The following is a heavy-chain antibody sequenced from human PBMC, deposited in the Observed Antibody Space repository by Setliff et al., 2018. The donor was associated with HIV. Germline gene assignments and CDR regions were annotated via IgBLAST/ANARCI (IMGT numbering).Heavy chain of an antibody. V-gene: IGHV4-59*11. D-gene: IGHD2-21*02. CDR1: GGSISSHY. CDR2: LFHTGDT. Sequence: SETLSLTCSVSGGSISSHYWSWIRQPPGKGLEWIGYLFHTGDTDYNPSLESRVTISVDRSKNQFSLQLTSVTAADTAVYYCARGGVTAVWDLTDWGQGILVTVS. J-gene: IGHJ4*02. CDR3: ARGGVTAVWDLTD.